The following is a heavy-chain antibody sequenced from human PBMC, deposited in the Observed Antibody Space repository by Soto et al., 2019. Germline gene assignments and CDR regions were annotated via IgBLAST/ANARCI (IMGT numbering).Heavy chain of an antibody. CDR3: AKDPSNYGFRSHTDYYYYGMDV. D-gene: IGHD3-3*01. V-gene: IGHV3-30*18. Sequence: QVQLVESGGGVVQPGRSLRLSCAASGFTFSSYGMHWVRQAPGKGLEWVAIISYDGSNKYYADSVKGRFTISRDNSKNTLYLQMNSLSAEDTAVYYCAKDPSNYGFRSHTDYYYYGMDVWGQGTTVTVAS. J-gene: IGHJ6*02. CDR1: GFTFSSYG. CDR2: ISYDGSNK.